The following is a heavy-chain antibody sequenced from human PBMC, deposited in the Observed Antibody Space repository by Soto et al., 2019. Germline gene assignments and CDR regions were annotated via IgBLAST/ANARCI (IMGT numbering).Heavy chain of an antibody. CDR3: ASKGYCSGGSCRYYYYGMDV. Sequence: QVPLVQSGAEVKKPGSSVKVSCKASGGTFSSYAISWVRQAPGQGLEWMGGIIPIFGTANYAQKFQGRVTITADESTSTAYMELSSLRSEDTAVYYCASKGYCSGGSCRYYYYGMDVWGQGTTVTVSS. CDR2: IIPIFGTA. D-gene: IGHD2-15*01. CDR1: GGTFSSYA. J-gene: IGHJ6*02. V-gene: IGHV1-69*01.